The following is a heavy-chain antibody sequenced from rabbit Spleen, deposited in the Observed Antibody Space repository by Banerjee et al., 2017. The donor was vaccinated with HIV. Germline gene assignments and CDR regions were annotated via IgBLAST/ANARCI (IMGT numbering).Heavy chain of an antibody. V-gene: IGHV1S40*01. Sequence: QSLEESGGDLVKPGASLTLSCKASGFDLNNYYCMSWVRQAPGKGLEWITCIDGAARDITWYASWAKGRFTISKTSSTTVTLQMTSLTAADTATYFCARESNYDDYDDTRSFGLWGPGTLVTVS. D-gene: IGHD2-1*01. CDR3: ARESNYDDYDDTRSFGL. J-gene: IGHJ6*01. CDR1: GFDLNNYYC. CDR2: IDGAARDIT.